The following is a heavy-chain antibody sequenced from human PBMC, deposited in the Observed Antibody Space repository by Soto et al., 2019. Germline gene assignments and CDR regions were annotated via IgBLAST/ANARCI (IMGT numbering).Heavy chain of an antibody. Sequence: PSETLSLTCAVSGGSISSSNWWSWVRQPPGKGLEWIGEIYHSGSTNYNPSLSSRVTISVETSKNQFSMTLTSVTAADTAVYYCARSYYDSTGFAVDPWGQGILVTVSS. CDR3: ARSYYDSTGFAVDP. J-gene: IGHJ5*02. CDR2: IYHSGST. V-gene: IGHV4-4*02. CDR1: GGSISSSNW. D-gene: IGHD3-22*01.